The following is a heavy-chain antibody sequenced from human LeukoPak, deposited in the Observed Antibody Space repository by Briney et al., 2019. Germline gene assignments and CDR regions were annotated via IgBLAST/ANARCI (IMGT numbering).Heavy chain of an antibody. Sequence: SETLSLTCTVSGGSISSYYWNWIRQPPGKGLEWIGCIFYSGSTNYNPSLKSRVTISVDTSKNQFSLKLSSVTAADTAVYYCARVDHYYDSSDPFDIWGQGTMVTVSS. D-gene: IGHD3-22*01. V-gene: IGHV4-59*01. J-gene: IGHJ3*02. CDR3: ARVDHYYDSSDPFDI. CDR1: GGSISSYY. CDR2: IFYSGST.